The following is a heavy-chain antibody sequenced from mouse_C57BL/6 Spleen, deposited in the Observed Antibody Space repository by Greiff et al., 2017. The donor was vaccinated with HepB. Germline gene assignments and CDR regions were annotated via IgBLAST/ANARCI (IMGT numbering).Heavy chain of an antibody. J-gene: IGHJ2*01. D-gene: IGHD1-1*01. Sequence: EVMLVESGGGLVKPGGSLKLSCAASGFTFSSYTMSWVRQTPAKRLEWVATISGGGGNTYYPDSVKGRFTISRDNAKNTLYLQMSSLRSEDTALYYCARNYGSSYVFDYWGQGTTLTVSS. CDR1: GFTFSSYT. V-gene: IGHV5-9*01. CDR3: ARNYGSSYVFDY. CDR2: ISGGGGNT.